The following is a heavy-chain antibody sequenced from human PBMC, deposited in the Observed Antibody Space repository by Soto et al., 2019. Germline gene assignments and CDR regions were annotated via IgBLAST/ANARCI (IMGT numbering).Heavy chain of an antibody. J-gene: IGHJ5*02. CDR3: ARGRNSGYDLWWFDP. V-gene: IGHV4-34*01. CDR1: GGSFSGYY. D-gene: IGHD5-12*01. CDR2: INHSGST. Sequence: SETLSLTCAVYGGSFSGYYWSWIRQPPGKGLEWIGEINHSGSTNYNPSLKSRVTISVDTSKNQFSLKLSSVTAADTAVYYCARGRNSGYDLWWFDPWGQGTLVTVSS.